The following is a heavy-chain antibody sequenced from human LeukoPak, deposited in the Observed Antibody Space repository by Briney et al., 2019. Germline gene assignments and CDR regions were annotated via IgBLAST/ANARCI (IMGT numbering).Heavy chain of an antibody. CDR3: ARETCSGGSCYSDY. J-gene: IGHJ4*02. D-gene: IGHD2-15*01. Sequence: SETLSLTCTVSGGSISSYYWSWIRQPAGKGLEWIGRIYTSGSTNYNPSLKSRVTMSVDTSKNQSSLKLSSVTVADTAVYYCARETCSGGSCYSDYWGQGTLVTVSS. CDR2: IYTSGST. CDR1: GGSISSYY. V-gene: IGHV4-4*07.